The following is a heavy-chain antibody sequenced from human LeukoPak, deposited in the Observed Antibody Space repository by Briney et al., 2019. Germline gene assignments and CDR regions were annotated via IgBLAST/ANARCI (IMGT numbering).Heavy chain of an antibody. V-gene: IGHV3-21*04. Sequence: PGGSLRLSCAASGFTFSSYSMNWVRQAPGKGLEWVSSISSSSSYIYYADSVKGRFTISRDNAKNSLYLQMNSLRAEDTALYYCAKDMVAAGIFHWGQGTLVTVSS. D-gene: IGHD6-13*01. J-gene: IGHJ4*02. CDR2: ISSSSSYI. CDR3: AKDMVAAGIFH. CDR1: GFTFSSYS.